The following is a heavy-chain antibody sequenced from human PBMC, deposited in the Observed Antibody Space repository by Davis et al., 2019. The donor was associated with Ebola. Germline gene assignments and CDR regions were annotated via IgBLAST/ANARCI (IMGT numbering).Heavy chain of an antibody. CDR3: ARGAARYSGYDFTYYYYGMDV. J-gene: IGHJ6*02. D-gene: IGHD5-12*01. V-gene: IGHV4-30-2*01. CDR1: GGSISSGGYS. Sequence: PSETLSLTCAVSGGSISSGGYSWSWIRQPPGKGLEWIGYIYHSGSTNYNPSLKSRVTISVDTSKDQFSLKLSSVTAADTAVYYCARGAARYSGYDFTYYYYGMDVWGQGTTVTVSS. CDR2: IYHSGST.